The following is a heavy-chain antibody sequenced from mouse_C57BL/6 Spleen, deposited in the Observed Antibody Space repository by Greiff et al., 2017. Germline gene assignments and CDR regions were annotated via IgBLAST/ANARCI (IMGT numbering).Heavy chain of an antibody. Sequence: EVQGVESGGDLVKPGGSLKLSCAASGFTFSSYGMSWVRQTPDKRLEWVATISSGGSYTYYPDSVKGRFTISRDNAKNTLYLQMSSLKSEDTAMYYCARLRGDYDGGYAMDDWGQGTSVTVSS. D-gene: IGHD2-4*01. J-gene: IGHJ4*01. CDR1: GFTFSSYG. V-gene: IGHV5-6*01. CDR2: ISSGGSYT. CDR3: ARLRGDYDGGYAMDD.